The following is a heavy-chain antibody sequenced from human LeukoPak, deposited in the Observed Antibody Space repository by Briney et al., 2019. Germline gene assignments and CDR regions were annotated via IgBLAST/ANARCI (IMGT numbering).Heavy chain of an antibody. CDR3: ARDPSRQQLAINWFDP. J-gene: IGHJ5*02. CDR2: ISSSSSYI. D-gene: IGHD6-13*01. Sequence: GGSLRLSCAASGFTFSSYSMNWVRQAPGKGLEWVSSISSSSSYIYYADSVKGRFTISRDNAKNSLYLQMNSLRAEDTAVYYCARDPSRQQLAINWFDPWGQGTLVTVSS. CDR1: GFTFSSYS. V-gene: IGHV3-21*01.